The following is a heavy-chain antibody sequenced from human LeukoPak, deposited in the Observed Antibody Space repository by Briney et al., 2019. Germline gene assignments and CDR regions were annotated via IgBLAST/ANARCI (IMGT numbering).Heavy chain of an antibody. J-gene: IGHJ3*01. D-gene: IGHD2-2*01. CDR2: IWYDGNKK. V-gene: IGHV3-33*01. CDR3: AREGGVVVVPAAMRAFDV. Sequence: GSLRLSCAASGFTFRSYGMHWVRQAPGKGLEWVAVIWYDGNKKYYADSVKGRFTISRDNSKNTLYLEMTSLRAEDTAVYYCAREGGVVVVPAAMRAFDVWGQGTKVTVSS. CDR1: GFTFRSYG.